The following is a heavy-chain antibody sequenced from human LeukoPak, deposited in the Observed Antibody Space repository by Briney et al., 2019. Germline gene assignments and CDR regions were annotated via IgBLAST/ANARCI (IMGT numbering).Heavy chain of an antibody. D-gene: IGHD2-2*02. Sequence: SETLSLTCAVYGGSFSGYYWSWIRQPPGKGLEWIGEINHSGSTNYNPSLKSRVTISVDTSKNQFSLKLSSVTAADTAVYYCARVERSSTCCYIGSWFDPWGQGTLVTVSS. CDR3: ARVERSSTCCYIGSWFDP. V-gene: IGHV4-34*01. J-gene: IGHJ5*02. CDR1: GGSFSGYY. CDR2: INHSGST.